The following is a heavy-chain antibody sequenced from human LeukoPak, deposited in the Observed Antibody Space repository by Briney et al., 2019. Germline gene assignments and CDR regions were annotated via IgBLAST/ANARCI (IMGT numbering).Heavy chain of an antibody. CDR3: ARDLGGSYWDY. D-gene: IGHD1-26*01. CDR2: ISSGSTTT. J-gene: IGHJ4*02. CDR1: GFTFSSYS. Sequence: GGSLRLSCAGSGFTFSSYSMQWVRQAPGKGLEWISYISSGSTTTYYADSVKGRFTISRDNSKNTLYLQMNSLRAEDTAVYYCARDLGGSYWDYWGQGTLVTVSS. V-gene: IGHV3-48*01.